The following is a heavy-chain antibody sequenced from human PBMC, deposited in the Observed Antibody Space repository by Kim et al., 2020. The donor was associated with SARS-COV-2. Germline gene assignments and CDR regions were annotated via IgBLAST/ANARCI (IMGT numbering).Heavy chain of an antibody. CDR3: ARTYGGTSWFDP. V-gene: IGHV4-31*03. CDR1: DGSISIGGYY. J-gene: IGHJ5*02. CDR2: IYNSGTT. D-gene: IGHD5-12*01. Sequence: SETLSLTCSVSDGSISIGGYYWSWIRQVPGGGLEWIGQIYNSGTTYYNPSLRSRVTISIDTAKNQYSLKVDSVTAADTAVYYCARTYGGTSWFDPWGQGALVTVSS.